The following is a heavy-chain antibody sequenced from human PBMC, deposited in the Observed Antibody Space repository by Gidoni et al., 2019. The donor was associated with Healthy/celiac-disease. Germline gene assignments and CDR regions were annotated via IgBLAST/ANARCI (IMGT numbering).Heavy chain of an antibody. CDR1: EFTFSSYG. CDR3: AREGIAAAGTD. D-gene: IGHD6-13*01. J-gene: IGHJ4*02. Sequence: QVQLVESGGGVVQPGRSLRLSCAASEFTFSSYGMHWVRQAPGKGLEWVAVIWYDGSNKYYADSVKGRFTISRDNSKNTLYLQMNSLRAEDTAVYYCAREGIAAAGTDWGQGTLVTVSS. CDR2: IWYDGSNK. V-gene: IGHV3-33*01.